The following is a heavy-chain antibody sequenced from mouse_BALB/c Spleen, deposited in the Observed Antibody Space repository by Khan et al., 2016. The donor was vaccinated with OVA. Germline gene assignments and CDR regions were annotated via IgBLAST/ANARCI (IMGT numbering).Heavy chain of an antibody. V-gene: IGHV3-2*02. CDR1: GYSITSGYG. Sequence: EVKLLESGPGLVKPSQSLSLTCTVTGYSITSGYGWNWIRQFPGNNLEWMGYISYSGSTNYNPSLKSRISITRDTSKNQFLLQLNSVTTEDTATYYCARTARIKYWGQGTTLTVSS. CDR2: ISYSGST. CDR3: ARTARIKY. D-gene: IGHD1-2*01. J-gene: IGHJ2*01.